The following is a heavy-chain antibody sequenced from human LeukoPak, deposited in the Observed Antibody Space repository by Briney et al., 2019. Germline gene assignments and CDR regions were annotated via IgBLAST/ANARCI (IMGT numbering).Heavy chain of an antibody. Sequence: SETLSLTCAVYGGSFSGYYWSWIRQPPGKGLEWIGEINHSGSTNYNPSLKSRVTISVDTSKNQLSLKLSSVTAADTAVYYCARGQDYDFWSGSDNWFDPWGQGTLVTVSS. V-gene: IGHV4-34*01. J-gene: IGHJ5*02. D-gene: IGHD3-3*01. CDR1: GGSFSGYY. CDR2: INHSGST. CDR3: ARGQDYDFWSGSDNWFDP.